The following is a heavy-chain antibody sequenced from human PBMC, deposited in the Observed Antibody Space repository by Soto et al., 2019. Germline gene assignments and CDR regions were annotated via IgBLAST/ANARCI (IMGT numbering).Heavy chain of an antibody. V-gene: IGHV4-34*01. CDR3: ARGGDYYDSSGQFDY. CDR2: INHSGST. D-gene: IGHD3-22*01. CDR1: GGSSSGYY. J-gene: IGHJ4*02. Sequence: LSLTCAVYGGSSSGYYWSWIRQPPGKGLEWIGEINHSGSTNYNPSLKSRVTISVDTSKNQFSLKLSSVTAADTAVYYCARGGDYYDSSGQFDYWGQGTLVTVSS.